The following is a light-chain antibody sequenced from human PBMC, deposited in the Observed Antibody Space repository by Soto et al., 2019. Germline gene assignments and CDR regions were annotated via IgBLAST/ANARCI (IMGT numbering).Light chain of an antibody. V-gene: IGLV2-8*01. CDR1: SSDVGGYNY. Sequence: QSALTQPPSASGSPGQSVTISWTGTSSDVGGYNYVSWYQQHPGKAPKLMIYEVSKRPSGVPDRFSGSKSGNTASLTASGLQAEDEADYYCSSYAGSNNLVFGGGTKLTVL. CDR3: SSYAGSNNLV. J-gene: IGLJ2*01. CDR2: EVS.